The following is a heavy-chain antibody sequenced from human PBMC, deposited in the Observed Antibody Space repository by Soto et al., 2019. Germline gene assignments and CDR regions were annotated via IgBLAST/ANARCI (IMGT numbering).Heavy chain of an antibody. V-gene: IGHV1-69*13. CDR3: ARVTIVASHFDY. J-gene: IGHJ4*02. CDR2: IIPIFGTA. CDR1: GGTFSSYA. Sequence: GASVKVSCKASGGTFSSYAISWVRQAPGQGLEWMGGIIPIFGTANYAQKFQGRVTITADESTSTAYMELSSLRSEDTAVYYCARVTIVASHFDYWGQGTLVTVSS. D-gene: IGHD5-12*01.